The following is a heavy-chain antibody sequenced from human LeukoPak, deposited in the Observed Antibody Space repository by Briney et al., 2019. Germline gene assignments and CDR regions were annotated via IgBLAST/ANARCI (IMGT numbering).Heavy chain of an antibody. D-gene: IGHD3-10*01. V-gene: IGHV3-48*04. CDR3: ARERETITMVRGVIGLENY. CDR1: GFTFSSYA. Sequence: PGRSLRLSCAASGFTFSSYAMHWVRQAPGKGLEWVSYISSSGSTIYYADSVKGRFTISRDNAKNSLYLQMNSLRAEDTAVYYCARERETITMVRGVIGLENYWGQGTLVTVSS. CDR2: ISSSGSTI. J-gene: IGHJ4*02.